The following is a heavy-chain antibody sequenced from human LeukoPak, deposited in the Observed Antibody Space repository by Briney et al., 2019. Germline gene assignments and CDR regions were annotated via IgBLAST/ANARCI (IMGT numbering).Heavy chain of an antibody. V-gene: IGHV4-4*07. CDR1: GGSINTYY. D-gene: IGHD3-3*01. Sequence: PSETLSLTCTVSGGSINTYYYSWIRQPAGKGLEWIGRISTTGSTDYNPSLKSRVTMSLYTSKKYSLKLTSVTAADTAVYYCAKGPDEWYTFDLCGQGTMVTVSS. CDR3: AKGPDEWYTFDL. J-gene: IGHJ3*01. CDR2: ISTTGST.